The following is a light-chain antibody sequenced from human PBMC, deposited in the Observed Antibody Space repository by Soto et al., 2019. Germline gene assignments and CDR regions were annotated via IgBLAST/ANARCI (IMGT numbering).Light chain of an antibody. CDR1: QDVSVS. CDR2: DAS. V-gene: IGKV3-11*01. J-gene: IGKJ2*01. CDR3: QQRASWPFT. Sequence: EIVMTQSPATLSVSPGESATLSCRASQDVSVSLVWYQQRPGQAPRLLIHDASNRATGIPARFSGSGSGTDFTLTIGSLEPEDSAVYSCQQRASWPFTFGQGTKVDIK.